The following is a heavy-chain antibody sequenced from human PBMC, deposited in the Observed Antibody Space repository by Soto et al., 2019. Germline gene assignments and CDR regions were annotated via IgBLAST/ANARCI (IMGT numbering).Heavy chain of an antibody. CDR1: GDSVSSDRAA. CDR3: ARVKGTYSGSYHFDS. J-gene: IGHJ4*02. D-gene: IGHD1-26*01. CDR2: TYYRSKWYN. V-gene: IGHV6-1*01. Sequence: PSQTLSLTCAISGDSVSSDRAAWNLIRQSPSRGLEWLGRTYYRSKWYNDYAVSVKSRITINPDTSKNQFSLQLKSVTPEDTALYYCARVKGTYSGSYHFDSWGRGTLVTVSS.